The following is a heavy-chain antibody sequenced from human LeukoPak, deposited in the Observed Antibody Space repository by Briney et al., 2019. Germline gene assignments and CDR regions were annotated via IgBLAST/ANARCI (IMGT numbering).Heavy chain of an antibody. CDR1: GFTFSNYC. CDR3: ARAATYYYDSSGYYPYAFDI. J-gene: IGHJ3*02. CDR2: IKEGGSAK. Sequence: GGSLRLSCAAAGFTFSNYCMAWVRQAPGKGLEWVANIKEGGSAKYYVDSVRGRFTISRDNAKNSLHLQMNSLRAEDTAVYYCARAATYYYDSSGYYPYAFDIWGQGTMVTVSS. V-gene: IGHV3-7*04. D-gene: IGHD3-22*01.